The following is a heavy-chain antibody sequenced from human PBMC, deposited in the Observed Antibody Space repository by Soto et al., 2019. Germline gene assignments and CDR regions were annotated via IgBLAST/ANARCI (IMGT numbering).Heavy chain of an antibody. Sequence: QAQLVQSGGEVKRPGASVKVSCKASGYTFNKYGFNWVRQAPGQGLEWMGRISAFNDYTNLAQKFQGRITLTTDASTNTAYMELQILRSDDTAMYYCARGRGVVIPAGTPDAFDVWGQGTMVIVSS. CDR3: ARGRGVVIPAGTPDAFDV. D-gene: IGHD6-13*01. CDR1: GYTFNKYG. CDR2: ISAFNDYT. J-gene: IGHJ3*01. V-gene: IGHV1-18*01.